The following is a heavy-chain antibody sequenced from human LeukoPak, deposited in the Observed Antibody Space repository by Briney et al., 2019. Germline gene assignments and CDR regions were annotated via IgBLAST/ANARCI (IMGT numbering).Heavy chain of an antibody. D-gene: IGHD1-26*01. V-gene: IGHV3-11*01. CDR1: EFTFSDFH. CDR3: ARHSGNYFFDGMDV. J-gene: IGHJ6*02. CDR2: IRNSGSTM. Sequence: GGSLRLSCAASEFTFSDFHMTWIRQAPGKGLEWVSYIRNSGSTMYYADSVKGRFIISRDNAKNSLHLQMNSLRAEDTAVYYCARHSGNYFFDGMDVWGQGTTVTVSS.